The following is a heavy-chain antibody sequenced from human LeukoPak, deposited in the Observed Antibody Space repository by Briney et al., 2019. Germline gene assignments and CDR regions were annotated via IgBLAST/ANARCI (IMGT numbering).Heavy chain of an antibody. CDR3: TTRYYYDSSGYWGGYYFDY. D-gene: IGHD3-22*01. V-gene: IGHV3-15*01. Sequence: GGSLRLSCAASGFTFSNAWVSWVRQAPGKGLEWVGRKSKTDGGTTDYAAPVKGRFTISRDDSKNTLYLQMNSLKTEDTAVYYCTTRYYYDSSGYWGGYYFDYWGQGTLVTVSS. J-gene: IGHJ4*02. CDR2: KSKTDGGTT. CDR1: GFTFSNAW.